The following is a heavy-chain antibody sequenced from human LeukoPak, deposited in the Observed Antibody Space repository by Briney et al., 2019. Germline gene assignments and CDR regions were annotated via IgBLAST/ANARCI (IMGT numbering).Heavy chain of an antibody. CDR1: GFTFSNYA. CDR3: AKGGSYSGLPFDY. D-gene: IGHD1-26*01. J-gene: IGHJ4*02. Sequence: GGSLRLSCAASGFTFSNYAMSWVRQAPGKGLEWVSAISGSGGSTYYADSVKGRFTISRDNSKNTLYLQMNSLRAEDTAVYYCAKGGSYSGLPFDYWGQGTLVTVSS. CDR2: ISGSGGST. V-gene: IGHV3-23*01.